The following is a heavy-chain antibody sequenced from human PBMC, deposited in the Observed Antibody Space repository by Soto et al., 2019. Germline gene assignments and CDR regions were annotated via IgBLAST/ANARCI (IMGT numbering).Heavy chain of an antibody. Sequence: EVQLVESGGGFVQPGGSLRLSCAASGFSLRGYSMIWVRQAPGKGLEWVSYISGSGTTIYYADSVKGGFTISRDNAKHSVYLQMNSLGDEDTAGYYCARGAGYGDYGGYWGQGTLVTGSS. CDR1: GFSLRGYS. D-gene: IGHD4-17*01. J-gene: IGHJ4*02. CDR3: ARGAGYGDYGGY. CDR2: ISGSGTTI. V-gene: IGHV3-48*02.